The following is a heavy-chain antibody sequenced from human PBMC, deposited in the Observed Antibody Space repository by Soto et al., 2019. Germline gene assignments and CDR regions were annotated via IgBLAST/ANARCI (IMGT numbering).Heavy chain of an antibody. CDR1: GYTFTSYG. D-gene: IGHD1-1*01. J-gene: IGHJ4*02. Sequence: QVHLVQSGAEVKKPGASVKVSCKASGYTFTSYGITWVRQAPGQGLERMGWISAHNGNTDYAQKLQGRVIVPRDTSTSTAYMELRSLLSADTAVYYCARGRYGDYWGQGALVTVSS. V-gene: IGHV1-18*01. CDR3: ARGRYGDY. CDR2: ISAHNGNT.